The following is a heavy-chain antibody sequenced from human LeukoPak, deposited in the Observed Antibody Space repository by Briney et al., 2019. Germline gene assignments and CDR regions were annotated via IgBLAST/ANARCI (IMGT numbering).Heavy chain of an antibody. J-gene: IGHJ4*02. CDR1: GFTFSDYS. Sequence: GGSLRLSCAASGFTFSDYSMNWVRQATGKGLEWVSYISSIGATIYYADSVKGRFTISRDNSKYTVYLQMKSLRAEDTAVYYCAKQNYYDSSGYYLGGFRRPGDFDYWGQGTLVTVSS. V-gene: IGHV3-48*01. CDR3: AKQNYYDSSGYYLGGFRRPGDFDY. CDR2: ISSIGATI. D-gene: IGHD3-22*01.